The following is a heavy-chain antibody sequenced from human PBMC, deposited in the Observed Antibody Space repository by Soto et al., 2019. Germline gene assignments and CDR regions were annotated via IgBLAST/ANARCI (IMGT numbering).Heavy chain of an antibody. CDR3: ARDRGYDAHDYYYNAMDV. V-gene: IGHV3-48*04. Sequence: GGSLRLSCAASGFTFSSHTMNWVRQAPGKGLEWISYITSTSSTKNYADSVKGRFTISRDNAKNSLYLQMDSLRAEDTAVYYCARDRGYDAHDYYYNAMDVWGQGTTVTVSS. CDR1: GFTFSSHT. D-gene: IGHD3-10*01. CDR2: ITSTSSTK. J-gene: IGHJ6*02.